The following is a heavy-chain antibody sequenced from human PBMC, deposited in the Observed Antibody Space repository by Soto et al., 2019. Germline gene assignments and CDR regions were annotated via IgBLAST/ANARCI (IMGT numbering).Heavy chain of an antibody. CDR1: GGSFSGYY. J-gene: IGHJ4*02. CDR2: INHSGST. V-gene: IGHV4-34*01. D-gene: IGHD1-26*01. CDR3: ARDGVGSTAYFGYFDY. Sequence: TSETLSLTCAVYGGSFSGYYWSWIRQPPGKGLEWIGEINHSGSTNYNPSLKSRVTISVDTSKNQFSLKLSSVTAEDTAVYYCARDGVGSTAYFGYFDYWGLGPLVTVSS.